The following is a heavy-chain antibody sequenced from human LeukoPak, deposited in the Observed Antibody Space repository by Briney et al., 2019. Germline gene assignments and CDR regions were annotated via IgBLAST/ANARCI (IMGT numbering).Heavy chain of an antibody. Sequence: SETLSLTCNVSGDSIRNYYWSWIRQTPGKGLEWIGHINDSGSTNYNPSLKSRVTISVDTSKNQFSLKVTSVTAADTAVYYCARLARGRWFDPWGQGTLVTVSS. D-gene: IGHD6-6*01. CDR2: INDSGST. CDR3: ARLARGRWFDP. CDR1: GDSIRNYY. V-gene: IGHV4-59*08. J-gene: IGHJ5*02.